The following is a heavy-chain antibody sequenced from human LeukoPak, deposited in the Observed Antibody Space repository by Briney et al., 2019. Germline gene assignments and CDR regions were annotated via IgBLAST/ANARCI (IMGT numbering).Heavy chain of an antibody. V-gene: IGHV3-30*18. CDR2: ISYDGSNK. J-gene: IGHJ4*02. CDR3: AKSRDGYNPFDY. Sequence: GGSLRLSCAASGFTFSSYGMHWVRQAPGKGLEWVAVISYDGSNKYYADSVKGRFTISRDNSENTLYLQMNSLRAEDTAVYYCAKSRDGYNPFDYWGQGTLVTVSS. CDR1: GFTFSSYG. D-gene: IGHD5-24*01.